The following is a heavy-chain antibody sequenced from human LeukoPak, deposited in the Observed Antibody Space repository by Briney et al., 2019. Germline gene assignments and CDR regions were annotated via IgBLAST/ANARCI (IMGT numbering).Heavy chain of an antibody. CDR1: GFTFSSYW. CDR2: INRNGNVN. CDR3: ARGGGLDV. D-gene: IGHD3-16*01. V-gene: IGHV3-7*03. Sequence: PGGSLRLSCAASGFTFSSYWMNWARQAPGKGLEWVASINRNGNVNYYVDSVKGRFTISRDNAKNSLYLQMSNLRAEDTAVYFCARGGGLDVWGKGATVTVSS. J-gene: IGHJ6*04.